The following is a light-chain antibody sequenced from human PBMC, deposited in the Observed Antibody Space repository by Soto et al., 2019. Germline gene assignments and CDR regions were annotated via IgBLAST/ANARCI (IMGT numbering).Light chain of an antibody. CDR2: ANT. J-gene: IGLJ3*02. CDR1: SSNMGAGYD. CDR3: QSYDKSLSGWV. Sequence: QPVLTQPPSVSGAPGQRVTISCTGGSSNMGAGYDVNWYQQLPGTAPKLLINANTNRPSGVPDRFSGSKSGSSASLAVTGLQAEDEADYYCQSYDKSLSGWVFGGGTKLTVL. V-gene: IGLV1-40*01.